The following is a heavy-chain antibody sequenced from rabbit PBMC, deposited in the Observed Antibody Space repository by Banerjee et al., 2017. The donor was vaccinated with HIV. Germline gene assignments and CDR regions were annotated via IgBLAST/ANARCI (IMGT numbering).Heavy chain of an antibody. CDR2: IYIGEGSA. CDR3: ARGSASTAYGFNL. Sequence: QEQLKESGGGLVQPGGSLKLSCKASGFDFSSYAITWVRQAPGKGLEWIGIIYIGEGSADYASWVNDRFTISSDNAQNTVDLQMNSLTAADTATYFCARGSASTAYGFNLWGPGTLVTVS. D-gene: IGHD6-1*01. J-gene: IGHJ4*01. V-gene: IGHV1S47*01. CDR1: GFDFSSYA.